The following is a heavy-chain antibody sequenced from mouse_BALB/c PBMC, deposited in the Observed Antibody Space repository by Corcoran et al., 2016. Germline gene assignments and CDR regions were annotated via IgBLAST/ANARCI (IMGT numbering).Heavy chain of an antibody. D-gene: IGHD2-3*01. CDR3: ARGDGYLMDY. CDR1: GYTFTNYG. CDR2: INTYTGEP. Sequence: QIQLVQSGPELKKHGETVKISCKASGYTFTNYGMNWVKQAPGKGLKWMGWINTYTGEPTYADDFKGRFAFSLETSASTAYLQINNLKNEDMATYFCARGDGYLMDYWGQGTSVTVSS. V-gene: IGHV9-1*02. J-gene: IGHJ4*01.